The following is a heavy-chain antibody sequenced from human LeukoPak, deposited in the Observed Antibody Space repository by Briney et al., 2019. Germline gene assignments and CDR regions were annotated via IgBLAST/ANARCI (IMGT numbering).Heavy chain of an antibody. D-gene: IGHD3-10*01. CDR1: GYSITSYW. CDR2: IYPGDSDT. V-gene: IGHV5-51*01. J-gene: IGHJ4*02. CDR3: ARLRYYGSGSYLHFDY. Sequence: GESLKISCKGSGYSITSYWIGWVRQMPGKGLEWMGIIYPGDSDTRYSPSFQGQVTISADKSISTAYLQWSSLKASDTAMYYCARLRYYGSGSYLHFDYWGQGTLVTVSS.